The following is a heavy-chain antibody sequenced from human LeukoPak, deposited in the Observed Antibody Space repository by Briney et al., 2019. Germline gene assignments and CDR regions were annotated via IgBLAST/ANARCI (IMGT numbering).Heavy chain of an antibody. V-gene: IGHV3-33*01. CDR2: IWYDENNK. D-gene: IGHD3-22*01. Sequence: GGSLRLSCAPSVYIFSRYGMHWVRQAPGKGLEWVAVIWYDENNKRYADYVKGRFTISRDNSKNTVYLQMNSLRVEDTAVYYCATAGEYDSSPLLGGYWGQGTLVTVSS. CDR3: ATAGEYDSSPLLGGY. J-gene: IGHJ4*02. CDR1: VYIFSRYG.